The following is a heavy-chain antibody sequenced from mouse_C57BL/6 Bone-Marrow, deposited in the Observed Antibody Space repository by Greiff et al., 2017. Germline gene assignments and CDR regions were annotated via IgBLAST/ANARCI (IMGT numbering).Heavy chain of an antibody. Sequence: EVKLVESGGGLVQSGRSLRLSCATSGFTFSDFYMEWVRQAPGKGLEWIAASRNKANDYTTEYSASVKGRFIVSRDTSQSILYLQMNALRAEDTAIYYCARDAYGLDYWGQGTTLTVSS. D-gene: IGHD1-1*01. V-gene: IGHV7-1*01. J-gene: IGHJ2*01. CDR3: ARDAYGLDY. CDR2: SRNKANDYTT. CDR1: GFTFSDFY.